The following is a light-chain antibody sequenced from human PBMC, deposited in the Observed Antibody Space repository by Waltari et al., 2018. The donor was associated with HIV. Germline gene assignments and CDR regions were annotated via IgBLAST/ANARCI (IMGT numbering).Light chain of an antibody. CDR1: NIGS. J-gene: IGLJ2*01. V-gene: IGLV3-21*02. Sequence: SYVLTQPPSVSVAPGQTASIPCGGNNIGSVHWYQQEPGQAPVMVVYDNSGRPSGIPERLSGSNSGNTATLTISGVEAGDEADYYCQVWDSNADHLVVFGGGTKLTV. CDR3: QVWDSNADHLVV. CDR2: DNS.